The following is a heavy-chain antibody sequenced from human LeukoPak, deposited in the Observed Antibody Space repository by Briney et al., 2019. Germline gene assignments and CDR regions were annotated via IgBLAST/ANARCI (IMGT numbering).Heavy chain of an antibody. J-gene: IGHJ4*02. Sequence: SETLSLTCTVSGGSISSYYWGWIRQPPGKGLEWIGSVHYSGSTYYNPSLKSRVTISVDMSKNQFSLKLSSVTAADTAEYYCARDGRSDYYYDSSGNFDYWGQGTLVTVSS. CDR3: ARDGRSDYYYDSSGNFDY. CDR2: VHYSGST. CDR1: GGSISSYY. V-gene: IGHV4-39*07. D-gene: IGHD3-22*01.